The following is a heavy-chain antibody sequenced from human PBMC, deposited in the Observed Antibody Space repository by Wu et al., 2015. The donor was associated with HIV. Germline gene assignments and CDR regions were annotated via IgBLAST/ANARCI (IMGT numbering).Heavy chain of an antibody. CDR2: MNPNSGNT. D-gene: IGHD3-10*01. CDR1: GYTFTSYD. V-gene: IGHV1-8*01. CDR3: ASQGYYYGSGSYSTRYFQH. Sequence: QVQLVQSGAEVKKPGASVKVSCKASGYTFTSYDINWVRQATGQGLEWMGWMNPNSGNTGYAQKFQGRVTMTRNTSISTAYMELSSLRSEDTAVYYCASQGYYYGSGSYSTRYFQHWGQGTLVTVSS. J-gene: IGHJ1*01.